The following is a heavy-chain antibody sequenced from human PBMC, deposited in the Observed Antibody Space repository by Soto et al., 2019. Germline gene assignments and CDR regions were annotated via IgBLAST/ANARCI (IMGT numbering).Heavy chain of an antibody. CDR2: ISPDGVRK. Sequence: QVQLVQSGAEVKKPGASVKVSCKASGYTFTTYYMHWVRQAPGQGLEWMGIISPDGVRKSYAQKFQGRVTMTRDTSTSTVYMELSSLRSEDTAVYYCATRDPGHYWGQGTLVTVAS. J-gene: IGHJ4*02. CDR1: GYTFTTYY. CDR3: ATRDPGHY. V-gene: IGHV1-46*01.